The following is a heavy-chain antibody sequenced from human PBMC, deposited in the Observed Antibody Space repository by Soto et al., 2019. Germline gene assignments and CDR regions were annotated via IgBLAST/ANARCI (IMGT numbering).Heavy chain of an antibody. Sequence: EVQLVESGGGLVQPGGSLRLSCAASGFTFSSYSMNWVRQAPGKGLEWVSYISSSSSTIYYADSVKGRFTMSRDNAKNSLYLQMNSLRDEDTAVYYGARDAPPLAYYYDPNWFDPWGQGTLVTVSS. CDR3: ARDAPPLAYYYDPNWFDP. V-gene: IGHV3-48*02. CDR1: GFTFSSYS. D-gene: IGHD3-22*01. J-gene: IGHJ5*02. CDR2: ISSSSSTI.